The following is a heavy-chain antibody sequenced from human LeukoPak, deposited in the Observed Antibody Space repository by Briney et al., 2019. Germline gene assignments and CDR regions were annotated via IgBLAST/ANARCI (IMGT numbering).Heavy chain of an antibody. CDR1: GFTLRTSG. Sequence: GGSLILSCAVSGFTLRTSGMKWVPQAPGKGLEGVSYISSSGTTISYAQSVKGRFTITRDNAQNSLYLQMNSLRAEDTAVYYCARDAYSGYDFSYWGQGTLVTVSS. CDR3: ARDAYSGYDFSY. J-gene: IGHJ4*02. V-gene: IGHV3-48*01. CDR2: ISSSGTTI. D-gene: IGHD5-12*01.